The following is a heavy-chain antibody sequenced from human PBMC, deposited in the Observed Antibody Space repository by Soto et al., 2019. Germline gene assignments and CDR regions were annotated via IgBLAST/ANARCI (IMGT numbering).Heavy chain of an antibody. CDR2: INSDGSST. J-gene: IGHJ4*02. D-gene: IGHD2-15*01. CDR1: GFTFSSYW. V-gene: IGHV3-74*01. CDR3: VRTSLVVAAATREDY. Sequence: EVQLVESGGGLVQPGESLRLSCAASGFTFSSYWMHWVRQAPGKGLVWVSRINSDGSSTSYAGSVKGRFTISRDNAKNTLYLKMNSLRAEDTAVYYCVRTSLVVAAATREDYWGQGNLVTVSS.